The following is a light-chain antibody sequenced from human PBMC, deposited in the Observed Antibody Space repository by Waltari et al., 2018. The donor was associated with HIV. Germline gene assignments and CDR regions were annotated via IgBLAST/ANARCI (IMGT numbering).Light chain of an antibody. CDR3: SSYTSSGTQI. CDR1: SSDVGGYNY. J-gene: IGLJ2*01. Sequence: QSALTQPAPVSGSPGQSVTISCTGTSSDVGGYNYVSWYQQHPGKAPQLMFYEVSYRPSGVSNRFSGSKSGNTASLTISGLQAEDEADYHCSSYTSSGTQIFGGGTKVTVL. CDR2: EVS. V-gene: IGLV2-14*01.